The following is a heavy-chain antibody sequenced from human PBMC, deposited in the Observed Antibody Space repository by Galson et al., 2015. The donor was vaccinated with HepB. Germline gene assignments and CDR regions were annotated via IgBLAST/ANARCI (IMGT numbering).Heavy chain of an antibody. CDR1: GYTFTSYS. CDR3: ARDGSGAWLRLCY. CDR2: INPSGGST. Sequence: SVKVSCKASGYTFTSYSMHWVRQAPGQGLEWMGIINPSGGSTSYAQKFQGRVTMTRDTSTSTVYMELSSLRSEDTAVYYCARDGSGAWLRLCYWGQGTLVTVSS. D-gene: IGHD5-12*01. J-gene: IGHJ4*02. V-gene: IGHV1-46*01.